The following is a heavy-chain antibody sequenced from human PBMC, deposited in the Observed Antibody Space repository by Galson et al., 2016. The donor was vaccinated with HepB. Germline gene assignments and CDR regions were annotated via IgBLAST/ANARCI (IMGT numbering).Heavy chain of an antibody. V-gene: IGHV4-4*02. Sequence: LSLTCSVSGESINTAVWWGWVRQPPGLGLEWIGEIFQGGTTIFNPSLKSRVALSVDNSENQFSLRLTSVTAADTAVYYCTRGCLAPTCNKGGWFDPWGQGTLVTVSS. CDR3: TRGCLAPTCNKGGWFDP. CDR1: GESINTAVW. CDR2: IFQGGTT. J-gene: IGHJ5*02. D-gene: IGHD5/OR15-5a*01.